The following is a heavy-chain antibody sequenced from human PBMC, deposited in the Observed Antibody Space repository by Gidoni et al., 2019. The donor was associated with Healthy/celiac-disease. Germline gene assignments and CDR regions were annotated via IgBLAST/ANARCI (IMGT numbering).Heavy chain of an antibody. V-gene: IGHV3-9*01. D-gene: IGHD3-22*01. J-gene: IGHJ3*02. CDR2: IRWNSGSI. CDR3: EKPPSQNYYESSGADAFDI. Sequence: EVQLVESGRGLVQPGRSLRLSCAASGFTFDDYALHWVRQAPGQGLEWVSGIRWNSGSIGYSDSVKGRFTISRDNDKNSLDLQMNSLRDEDTALYYCEKPPSQNYYESSGADAFDIWGQGTMVTVSS. CDR1: GFTFDDYA.